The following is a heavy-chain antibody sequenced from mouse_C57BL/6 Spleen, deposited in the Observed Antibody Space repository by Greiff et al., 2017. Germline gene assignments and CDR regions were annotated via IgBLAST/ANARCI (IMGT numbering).Heavy chain of an antibody. V-gene: IGHV5-17*01. CDR3: ERWEFAY. Sequence: EVKLVASGGGLVKPGGSLKLSCAASGFTFSDYGMHWVRQAPEKGLEWVAYISSGSSTIYYADTVKGRFTISRDNAKNTPFLQMTSLRSEDPAMYYCERWEFAYWGQGTLVTVSA. J-gene: IGHJ3*01. CDR1: GFTFSDYG. CDR2: ISSGSSTI. D-gene: IGHD4-1*01.